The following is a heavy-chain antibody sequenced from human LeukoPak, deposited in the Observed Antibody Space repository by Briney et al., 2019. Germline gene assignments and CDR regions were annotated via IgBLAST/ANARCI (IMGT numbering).Heavy chain of an antibody. CDR3: ARAPPYSSGWSVDY. J-gene: IGHJ4*02. D-gene: IGHD6-19*01. CDR2: IYYSGST. V-gene: IGHV4-59*01. CDR1: GGSISSYY. Sequence: SETLSLTCTVSGGSISSYYWSWIRQPPGKGRGWIGYIYYSGSTNYNPSLKSRVTISVDTSKNQFSLKLSSVTAADTAVYYCARAPPYSSGWSVDYWGQGTLVTVSS.